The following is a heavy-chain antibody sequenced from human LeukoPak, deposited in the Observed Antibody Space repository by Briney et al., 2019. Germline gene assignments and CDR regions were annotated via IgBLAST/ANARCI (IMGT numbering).Heavy chain of an antibody. J-gene: IGHJ4*02. CDR2: ISSSSSYI. CDR3: ARAGRPEFDY. V-gene: IGHV3-21*01. D-gene: IGHD1-26*01. Sequence: GGSLRLSCAASGFTFSSYSMNWVRQAPGKGLGWVSSISSSSSYIYYADSVKGRFTISRDNAKNSLYLQMNSLRAEDTAVYYCARAGRPEFDYWGQGTLVTVSS. CDR1: GFTFSSYS.